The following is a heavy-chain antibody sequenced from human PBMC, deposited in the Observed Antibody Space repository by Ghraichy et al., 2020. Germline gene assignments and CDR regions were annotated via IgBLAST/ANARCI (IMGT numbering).Heavy chain of an antibody. CDR1: GFSFTDYW. V-gene: IGHV3-74*01. Sequence: GGSLRLSCAASGFSFTDYWMHWVRQTPGRGLEWVSHLNIDGTTVNYADSVKGRFTISRDNAKNTMYLQIISLTVEDTAVYYCVRSYKDGLRHFDYWGQGTLVTVSS. D-gene: IGHD1-14*01. CDR2: LNIDGTTV. J-gene: IGHJ4*02. CDR3: VRSYKDGLRHFDY.